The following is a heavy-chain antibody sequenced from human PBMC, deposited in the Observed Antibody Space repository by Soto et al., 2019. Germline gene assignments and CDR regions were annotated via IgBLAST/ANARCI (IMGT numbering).Heavy chain of an antibody. CDR1: GGTFSSYT. V-gene: IGHV1-69*02. CDR3: AISPPHSGYEGRFDY. J-gene: IGHJ4*02. D-gene: IGHD5-12*01. Sequence: QVQLVQSGAEVKKPGSSVKVSCKASGGTFSSYTISWVRQAPGQGLEWMGRIIPILGIANYAQKFQGRLTITANKSTSKAYMELSSLRTEDTAVYYCAISPPHSGYEGRFDYWGQGTLVTVSS. CDR2: IIPILGIA.